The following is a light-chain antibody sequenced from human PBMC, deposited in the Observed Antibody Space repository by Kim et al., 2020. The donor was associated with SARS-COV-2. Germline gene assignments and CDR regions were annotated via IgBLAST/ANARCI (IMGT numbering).Light chain of an antibody. CDR1: KLGDKY. CDR2: QDT. V-gene: IGLV3-1*01. CDR3: QTWDSITVV. Sequence: SVSPGQTASLTCSGDKLGDKYACWYQQKPGQSPVLVIYQDTKRPSGIPERFSGSNSGNTATLTISGTQAMDEADYYCQTWDSITVVFGGGTQLTVL. J-gene: IGLJ2*01.